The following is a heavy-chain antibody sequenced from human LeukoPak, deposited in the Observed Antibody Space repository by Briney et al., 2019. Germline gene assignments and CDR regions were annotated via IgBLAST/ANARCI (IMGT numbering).Heavy chain of an antibody. D-gene: IGHD2-21*02. V-gene: IGHV4-34*01. CDR2: INHSGST. CDR3: ARTYCGGDCRGYYYHYYMDV. J-gene: IGHJ6*03. Sequence: SETLSLTCAVYGGSFSGYYWSWIRQPPGKGLEWIGEINHSGSTNYNPSLKSRVTISVDRSKNQFSLKLSSVTAADTAVYYCARTYCGGDCRGYYYHYYMDVWGKGTTVTISS. CDR1: GGSFSGYY.